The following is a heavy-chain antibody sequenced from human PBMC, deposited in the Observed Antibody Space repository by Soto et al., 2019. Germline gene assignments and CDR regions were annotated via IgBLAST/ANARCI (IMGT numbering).Heavy chain of an antibody. D-gene: IGHD6-19*01. CDR2: MNPNSGNT. Sequence: QVQRVQSGAEVKKPGASVKVYCKASGYTFTSYDINCVRQATGQGLEWMGWMNPNSGNTGYAQKFQGRVTMTRNTSICTGYIELSSLRSEDTALYYCASSGSGWYLYWGQGTLVTVSS. J-gene: IGHJ4*02. V-gene: IGHV1-8*01. CDR3: ASSGSGWYLY. CDR1: GYTFTSYD.